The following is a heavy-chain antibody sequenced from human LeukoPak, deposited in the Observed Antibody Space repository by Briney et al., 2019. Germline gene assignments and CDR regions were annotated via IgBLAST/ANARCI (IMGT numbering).Heavy chain of an antibody. CDR2: ISGGGDTT. V-gene: IGHV3-23*01. D-gene: IGHD5-18*01. CDR1: GFTFNNYA. CDR3: ARERPDSYGSAGAFDY. Sequence: GGSLRLSCAASGFTFNNYAMTWVRQAPGPGLEWFSTISGGGDTTYYADSVKGRFTISRDNSKNTLYLQMNSLRAEDTAVYYCARERPDSYGSAGAFDYWGQGTLVTVSS. J-gene: IGHJ4*02.